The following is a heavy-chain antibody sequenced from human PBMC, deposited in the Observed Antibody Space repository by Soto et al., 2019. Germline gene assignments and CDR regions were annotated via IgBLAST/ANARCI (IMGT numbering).Heavy chain of an antibody. Sequence: EVQLLESGGGLVQPGGSLRLSCAASGFTFSSYAMNWVRQAPGKGLEWVAGVSASGGGTSYADSVKGRFTISRVNSKDTLYLQMNSLRAEDTAVYYCAKSSSRAHYYAMDVWGQGTTVTVFS. V-gene: IGHV3-23*01. CDR1: GFTFSSYA. J-gene: IGHJ6*02. CDR3: AKSSSRAHYYAMDV. CDR2: VSASGGGT. D-gene: IGHD2-2*01.